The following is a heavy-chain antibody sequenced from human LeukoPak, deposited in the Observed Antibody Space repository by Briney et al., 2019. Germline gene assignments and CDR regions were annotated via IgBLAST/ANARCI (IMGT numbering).Heavy chain of an antibody. CDR1: GFTFSSYS. CDR3: ARSAWVAATTAAYFYN. Sequence: GGSLRLSCAASGFTFSSYSMNWVRQAPGKGLEWVSSISSSSSYIYYADSVKGRFTISRDNAKNSLYLQMNSLRAEDTAMYYCARSAWVAATTAAYFYNWGQGTLVTVSS. D-gene: IGHD1-26*01. V-gene: IGHV3-21*01. J-gene: IGHJ4*02. CDR2: ISSSSSYI.